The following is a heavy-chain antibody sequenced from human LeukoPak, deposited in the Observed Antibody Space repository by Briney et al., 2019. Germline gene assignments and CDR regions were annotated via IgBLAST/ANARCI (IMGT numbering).Heavy chain of an antibody. D-gene: IGHD6-13*01. Sequence: GGSLRLSCAASGFTFTSYPMNWVRQAPGKGLEWVSVIGGSGSYTYYADSVKGRFTISRDNSKDTLYLQMNSLRPEDTAVYYCARDWYDYWGQGTLVTVSS. V-gene: IGHV3-23*01. CDR1: GFTFTSYP. CDR3: ARDWYDY. CDR2: IGGSGSYT. J-gene: IGHJ4*02.